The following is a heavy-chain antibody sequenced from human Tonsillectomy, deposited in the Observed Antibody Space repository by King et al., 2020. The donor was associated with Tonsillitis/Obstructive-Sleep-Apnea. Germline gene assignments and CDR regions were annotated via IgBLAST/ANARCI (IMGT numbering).Heavy chain of an antibody. CDR3: ARTAATIAAPLDY. Sequence: VPLQESGPGLVKPSETLSLTCTVSGGSISSYYWSWIRPPPGKGLEWIGYIYYSGSTNYNPSLKSRVTISVDTSKNQFSLKLSSVTAADTAVFYGARTAATIAAPLDYWGQGTLVTVSS. J-gene: IGHJ4*02. CDR2: IYYSGST. D-gene: IGHD5-12*01. CDR1: GGSISSYY. V-gene: IGHV4-59*01.